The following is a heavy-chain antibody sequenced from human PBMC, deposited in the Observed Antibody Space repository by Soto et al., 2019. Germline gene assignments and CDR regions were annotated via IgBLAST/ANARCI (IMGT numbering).Heavy chain of an antibody. V-gene: IGHV4-30-4*01. CDR2: ISYSGST. CDR1: GGSINSGDYY. CDR3: AREARPSRDY. Sequence: QVQMQESGPGLVKTSQTLALTCTVSGGSINSGDYYWSWIRQPPGKGLEWIGDISYSGSTYYNPSRKSRVTISLDKSKIQFSLRLNAVTAADTAVYYCAREARPSRDYWGQGTLVTVSS. J-gene: IGHJ4*02.